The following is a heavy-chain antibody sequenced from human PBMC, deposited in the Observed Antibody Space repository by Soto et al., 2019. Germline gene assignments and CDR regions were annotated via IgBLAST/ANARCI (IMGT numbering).Heavy chain of an antibody. CDR3: ERISNDYGGNGAFGC. J-gene: IGHJ4*02. D-gene: IGHD4-17*01. CDR2: VHYSGRA. V-gene: IGHV4-59*01. Sequence: PSETLSLTCTVSGGSISNYYWIWIRQPPGKGLDWIGYVHYSGRATYNPSFKSRVNISVDTSKNQFSVNMSSVTAADTAVYYCERISNDYGGNGAFGCWGQGNLVTVST. CDR1: GGSISNYY.